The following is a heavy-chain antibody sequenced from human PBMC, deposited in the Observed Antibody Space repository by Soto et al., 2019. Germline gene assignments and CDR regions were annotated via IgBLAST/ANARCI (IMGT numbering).Heavy chain of an antibody. V-gene: IGHV3-30*03. CDR1: GFTFSSYG. CDR2: ISYDGSVK. D-gene: IGHD2-21*01. Sequence: QVQLVESGGDVVQPGRSLRLSCAASGFTFSSYGMHWVRQAPGKGLEWVAVISYDGSVKYHADSVKGRFTISRDNSKNPLYLQMNSLRAEDTAVYYCAGEVASGYWGQGTLVTVSS. J-gene: IGHJ4*02. CDR3: AGEVASGY.